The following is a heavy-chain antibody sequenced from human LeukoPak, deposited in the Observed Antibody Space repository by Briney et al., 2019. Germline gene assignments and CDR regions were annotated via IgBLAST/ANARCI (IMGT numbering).Heavy chain of an antibody. CDR2: AYSDGNT. J-gene: IGHJ6*02. Sequence: GGSLRLSCAASGITVNSTYISWVRQAPGKGLEWVSVAYSDGNTYYAGSVKGRFTISRDNSKNTLFLQMNSLRAEDTAVYYCARLFGSGWPGYFYYAMDVWGQGTTVAASS. D-gene: IGHD6-19*01. V-gene: IGHV3-66*04. CDR3: ARLFGSGWPGYFYYAMDV. CDR1: GITVNSTY.